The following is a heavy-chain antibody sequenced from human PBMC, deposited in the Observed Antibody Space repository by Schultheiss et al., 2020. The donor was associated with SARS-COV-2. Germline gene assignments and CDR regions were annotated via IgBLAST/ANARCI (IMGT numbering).Heavy chain of an antibody. V-gene: IGHV4-34*01. CDR3: ARGVSGYSYGKADY. J-gene: IGHJ4*02. D-gene: IGHD5-18*01. Sequence: STSSWSCICQPPGKGLEWIGEINHSGSTNYNPSLKSRVTISVDTSKNQFSLKLSSVTAADTAVYYCARGVSGYSYGKADYWGQGTLVTVSS. CDR1: STSS. CDR2: INHSGST.